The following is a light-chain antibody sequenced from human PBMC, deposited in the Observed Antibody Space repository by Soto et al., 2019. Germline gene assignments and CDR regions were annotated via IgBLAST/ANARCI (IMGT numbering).Light chain of an antibody. Sequence: EIVWSQSPGSLSLSTGERATLSCRASQSVSSSYLAWYQRKPGQAPRLLIYGASSRATGIPDRFSGSGSGTDFTLTISRLEPEDFAVYYCQQYGSSPLTFGGGTKVDIK. CDR3: QQYGSSPLT. J-gene: IGKJ4*01. CDR2: GAS. CDR1: QSVSSSY. V-gene: IGKV3-20*01.